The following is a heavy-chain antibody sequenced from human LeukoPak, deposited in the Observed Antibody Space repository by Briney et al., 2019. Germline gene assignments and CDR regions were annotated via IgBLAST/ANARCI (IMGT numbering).Heavy chain of an antibody. CDR2: INNRGTT. Sequence: PLETLSLTCAVSGGSLSPHYWSWIRRPLGKGLEWIGEINNRGTTNYSPSLRGRATISVDTSKNQFSLRLTSVTAADTAMYYCARVPLWWLTPFDFWGQGTLATVSS. V-gene: IGHV4-34*01. D-gene: IGHD5-12*01. CDR1: GGSLSPHY. J-gene: IGHJ4*02. CDR3: ARVPLWWLTPFDF.